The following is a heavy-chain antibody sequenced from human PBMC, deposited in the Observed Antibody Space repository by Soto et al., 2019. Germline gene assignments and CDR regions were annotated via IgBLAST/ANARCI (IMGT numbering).Heavy chain of an antibody. CDR2: INTYNGMT. Sequence: QVKLVQSGGEVKKPGASVTVSCKASGYTFINYHITWVRQAPGQGLEWMAWINTYNGMTDYAQRFQGRVTMTRDTSTSTAYMKLRNLGSADTAVYFCAKSPRGEMATDWGQGTLVTVSS. CDR1: GYTFINYH. J-gene: IGHJ4*02. CDR3: AKSPRGEMATD. V-gene: IGHV1-18*01. D-gene: IGHD5-12*01.